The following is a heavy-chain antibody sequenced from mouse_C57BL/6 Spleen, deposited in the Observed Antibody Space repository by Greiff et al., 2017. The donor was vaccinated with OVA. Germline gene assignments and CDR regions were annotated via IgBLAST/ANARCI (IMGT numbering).Heavy chain of an antibody. CDR3: ARSVSAWFAY. Sequence: EVKVEESGGGLVKPGGSLKLPCAASGFTFSDYGMHWVRQAPEKGLEWVAYISRGGSTIYYADQVKGRFSISRDNAKNTLFLQMTVLRSEDTAMYYCARSVSAWFAYGGQGTLVTVSA. J-gene: IGHJ3*01. V-gene: IGHV5-17*01. CDR2: ISRGGSTI. CDR1: GFTFSDYG.